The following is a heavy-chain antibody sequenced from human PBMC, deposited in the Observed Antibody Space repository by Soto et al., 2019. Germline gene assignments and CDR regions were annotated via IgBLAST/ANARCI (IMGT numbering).Heavy chain of an antibody. CDR2: IYYSGST. CDR1: GGSISSYY. J-gene: IGHJ4*02. CDR3: ATGRYYYGSEY. D-gene: IGHD3-10*01. Sequence: PSETLSLTCTGSGGSISSYYWSWIRQPPGKGLEWIGYIYYSGSTNYNPSLKSRVTISVDTSKNQFSLNLSSVTAADTAVYYCATGRYYYGSEYWGQGTLVTVSS. V-gene: IGHV4-59*01.